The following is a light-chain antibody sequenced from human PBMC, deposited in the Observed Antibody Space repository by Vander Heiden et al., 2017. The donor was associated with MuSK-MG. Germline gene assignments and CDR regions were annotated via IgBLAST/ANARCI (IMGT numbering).Light chain of an antibody. V-gene: IGLV1-44*01. CDR3: ATWDDSLNSWV. CDR2: SNN. Sequence: QSVLTQAPSASGTPGQRVTISCSGSSSNIGSNSVNWYQQVPGTAPKLLSCSNNQRPSGVPDRFSGSKSGTSASLAISGLQSEDESDYYGATWDDSLNSWVFGGGTKVTVL. CDR1: SSNIGSNS. J-gene: IGLJ3*02.